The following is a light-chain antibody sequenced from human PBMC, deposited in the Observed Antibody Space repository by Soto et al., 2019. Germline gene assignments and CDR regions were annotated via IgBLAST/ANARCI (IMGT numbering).Light chain of an antibody. V-gene: IGKV3-20*01. CDR3: HHYDDSPRT. CDR1: QSLSTNY. J-gene: IGKJ1*01. Sequence: EIELTQSPGTLSLSPGERATLSCRASQSLSTNYLAWYQQKPGQAPRLLIYGASSRDTDIPDRFSGSRSGTDFTLTISRLEPEDFAVYYCHHYDDSPRTFGQGTKVEI. CDR2: GAS.